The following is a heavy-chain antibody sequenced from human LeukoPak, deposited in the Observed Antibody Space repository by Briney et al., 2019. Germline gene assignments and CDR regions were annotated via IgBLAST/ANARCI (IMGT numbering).Heavy chain of an antibody. CDR1: GGSISSYF. CDR2: IYYSGNT. Sequence: LETLSLTCTESGGSISSYFWRWIWQPPGKKLEWIGYIYYSGNTNYNPSLKSRVTISIDTSKNQFSLKVSSVTAADTAVYYCARVGDGNFDYWGQGTLVTVSS. J-gene: IGHJ4*02. D-gene: IGHD3-16*01. CDR3: ARVGDGNFDY. V-gene: IGHV4-59*08.